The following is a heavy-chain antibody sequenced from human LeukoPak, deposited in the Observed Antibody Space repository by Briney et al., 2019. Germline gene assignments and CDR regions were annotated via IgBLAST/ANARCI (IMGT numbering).Heavy chain of an antibody. D-gene: IGHD3-3*01. CDR2: ISYDGSNK. Sequence: GGSLRLSCAASGFTFSSYAMHWVRQAPGKGLEWVAVISYDGSNKYYAGSVKGRFTISRDNSKNTLYLQMNSLRAEDTAVYYCARVPSYYDYRFDPWGQGTLVTVSS. V-gene: IGHV3-30-3*01. CDR3: ARVPSYYDYRFDP. J-gene: IGHJ5*02. CDR1: GFTFSSYA.